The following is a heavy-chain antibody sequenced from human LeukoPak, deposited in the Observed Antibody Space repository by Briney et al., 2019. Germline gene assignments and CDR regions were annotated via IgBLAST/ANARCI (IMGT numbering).Heavy chain of an antibody. V-gene: IGHV3-30-3*01. D-gene: IGHD3-3*01. CDR3: AREITIFGVVNYYMDV. Sequence: GRSLRLSCAASGFTFSSYAMHWVRQAPGKGLEWVAVISYDGSNKYYADSVKGRFTISRDNSKNTLYLQMNSLRAEDTAVYYCAREITIFGVVNYYMDVWGKGTTVTVSS. CDR2: ISYDGSNK. J-gene: IGHJ6*03. CDR1: GFTFSSYA.